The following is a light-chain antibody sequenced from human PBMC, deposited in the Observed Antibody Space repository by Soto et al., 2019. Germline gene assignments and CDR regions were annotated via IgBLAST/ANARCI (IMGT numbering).Light chain of an antibody. CDR1: QSLGDR. J-gene: IGKJ2*01. CDR2: DAS. CDR3: QHHNRWPPVYT. V-gene: IGKV3-15*01. Sequence: EIVMTQSPAILSVSPGATATLSCRASQSLGDRLNWYQQKPGQAPRLLIYDASTPATGTPARFSGSGSGTEFTLTISSLQSEDFAIYYCQHHNRWPPVYTFGPGTKLEIK.